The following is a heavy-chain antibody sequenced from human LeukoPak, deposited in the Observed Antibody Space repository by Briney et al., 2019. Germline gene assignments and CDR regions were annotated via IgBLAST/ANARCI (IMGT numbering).Heavy chain of an antibody. CDR1: GGSVSNTTHY. J-gene: IGHJ4*02. Sequence: PSETLSLTCTVSGGSVSNTTHYWTWIRQPPGKGLEWIGHIYYRGTTKYSPSLKSRVTMSVDTSKNQFSLKLTSVTAADTAVYYCARCGTGSYYNPSLGLDHWGQGNLVTVSS. D-gene: IGHD3-10*01. CDR3: ARCGTGSYYNPSLGLDH. V-gene: IGHV4-61*01. CDR2: IYYRGTT.